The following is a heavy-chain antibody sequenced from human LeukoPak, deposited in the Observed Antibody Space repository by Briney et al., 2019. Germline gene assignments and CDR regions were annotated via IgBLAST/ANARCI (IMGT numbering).Heavy chain of an antibody. Sequence: SGPTLANPPHTLTLTCTFSGFSLSTTGVGVGWIRQPPGKALEWLALISLYHDKDYNPSLKHRLTVTKDTSKTQVVLTVTNVDPVDTATYYRAHAANRGYGYVLDYWGQGTLGTVSS. J-gene: IGHJ4*02. V-gene: IGHV2-5*01. D-gene: IGHD5-18*01. CDR1: GFSLSTTGVG. CDR2: ISLYHDK. CDR3: AHAANRGYGYVLDY.